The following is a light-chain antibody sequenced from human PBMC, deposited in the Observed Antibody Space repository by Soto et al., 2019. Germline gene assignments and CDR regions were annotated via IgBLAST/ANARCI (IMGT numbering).Light chain of an antibody. CDR2: GAS. J-gene: IGKJ1*01. V-gene: IGKV3-20*01. Sequence: EIVLTQSPGTLSLSPGERDTLSCRAIQSVSSSYLAWYQQKPGQAPRLLIYGASSRATGIPDRFSGSGSGTDFTLTISRLEPEDFAVYYCQQYGSSPQTFGQGTKV. CDR1: QSVSSSY. CDR3: QQYGSSPQT.